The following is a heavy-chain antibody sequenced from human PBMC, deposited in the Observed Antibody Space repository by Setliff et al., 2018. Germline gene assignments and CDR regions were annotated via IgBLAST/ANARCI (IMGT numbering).Heavy chain of an antibody. D-gene: IGHD3-22*01. J-gene: IGHJ3*02. V-gene: IGHV1-18*01. CDR2: ISAYNGDT. Sequence: GASVKVSCKASGYTFRNYGINWVRQAPGQRLEWVGWISAYNGDTNYAQKFQGRVTMTTDRSTSTAYMELRSLRSDDTAVYYCARDLDYQYYYDSSGRDAFDIWGQGTMVTVSS. CDR3: ARDLDYQYYYDSSGRDAFDI. CDR1: GYTFRNYG.